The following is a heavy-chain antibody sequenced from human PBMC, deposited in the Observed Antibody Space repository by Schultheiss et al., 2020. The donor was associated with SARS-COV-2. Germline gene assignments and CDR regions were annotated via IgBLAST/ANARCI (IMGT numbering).Heavy chain of an antibody. J-gene: IGHJ4*02. CDR2: IYPDDSET. V-gene: IGHV5-51*01. CDR3: ARTRGASLLFDY. CDR1: GYSFTDYW. Sequence: GESLKISCQTFGYSFTDYWIGWVRQLPGKGLEWMGIIYPDDSETRYSPPFQGLVTVSADKSTSTAYLQWSSLKASDTAVYYCARTRGASLLFDYWGQGTLVTVSS. D-gene: IGHD3-10*01.